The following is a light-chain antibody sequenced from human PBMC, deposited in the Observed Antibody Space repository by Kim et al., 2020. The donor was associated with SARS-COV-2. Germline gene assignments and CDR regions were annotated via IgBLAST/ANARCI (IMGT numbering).Light chain of an antibody. Sequence: GQSITISGTGSSSDVGGYNYVSWYQQHPGKAPKLMIYDVSNRPSGVSNRFSGSKSGNTASLTISGLQAADEADYYCSSFTTSTTRVFGGGTQLTVL. J-gene: IGLJ3*02. CDR2: DVS. CDR1: SSDVGGYNY. V-gene: IGLV2-14*03. CDR3: SSFTTSTTRV.